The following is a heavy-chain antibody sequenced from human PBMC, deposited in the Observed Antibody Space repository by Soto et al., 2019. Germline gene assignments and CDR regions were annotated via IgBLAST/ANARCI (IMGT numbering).Heavy chain of an antibody. CDR2: IWYDGSNK. CDR1: GFTFSSYG. V-gene: IGHV3-33*01. J-gene: IGHJ2*01. Sequence: QVQLVESGGGVVQPGRSLRLSCAASGFTFSSYGMHWVRQAPGKGLEWVAVIWYDGSNKYYADSVKGRFTISRDNSKNTLYLQMNSLRSEDTAVYYCARDREGELGLLGWYFDLWGRGTLVTVSS. D-gene: IGHD5-18*01. CDR3: ARDREGELGLLGWYFDL.